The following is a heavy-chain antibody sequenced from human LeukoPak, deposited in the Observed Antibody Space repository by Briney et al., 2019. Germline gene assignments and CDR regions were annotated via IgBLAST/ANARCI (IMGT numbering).Heavy chain of an antibody. J-gene: IGHJ5*02. V-gene: IGHV4-30-2*01. Sequence: PSETLSLTCAVSGGSISSGGYSWSWIRQPPGEGLEWIGYIYHSGNTYYNPSLKSRVTISVDRSKNQFSLKLSSVTAADTAVYYCARTMVRGAYNWFDPWGQGTLVTVSS. CDR2: IYHSGNT. CDR1: GGSISSGGYS. D-gene: IGHD3-10*01. CDR3: ARTMVRGAYNWFDP.